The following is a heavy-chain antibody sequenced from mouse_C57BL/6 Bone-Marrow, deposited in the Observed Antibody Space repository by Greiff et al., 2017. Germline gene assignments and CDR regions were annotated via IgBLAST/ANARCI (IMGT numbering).Heavy chain of an antibody. Sequence: QVQLQQSGAELVKPGASVKISCKASGYAFSSYWMNWVKQRPGKGLEWIGQISPGDGDTNYNGKFKGKATLTADKSSSTAYMQLSSLTSEDSAVYCGARSDYYGSSYQAWFAYWGQGTLVTVSA. D-gene: IGHD1-1*01. CDR1: GYAFSSYW. J-gene: IGHJ3*01. CDR2: ISPGDGDT. CDR3: ARSDYYGSSYQAWFAY. V-gene: IGHV1-80*01.